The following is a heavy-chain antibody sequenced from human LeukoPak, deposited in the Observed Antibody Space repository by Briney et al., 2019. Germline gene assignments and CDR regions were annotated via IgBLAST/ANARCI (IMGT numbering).Heavy chain of an antibody. J-gene: IGHJ4*02. CDR1: GFTFSSYG. Sequence: PGGSLRLSCAASGFTFSSYGMHWVRQAPGKGLEWVAFIRYDGSNKYYADSVKGRFTISRDNSKNTLYLQMNSLRAEDTAVYYCAKASRNSKAVAGTDFDYWGQGTLVTVSS. V-gene: IGHV3-30*02. D-gene: IGHD6-19*01. CDR3: AKASRNSKAVAGTDFDY. CDR2: IRYDGSNK.